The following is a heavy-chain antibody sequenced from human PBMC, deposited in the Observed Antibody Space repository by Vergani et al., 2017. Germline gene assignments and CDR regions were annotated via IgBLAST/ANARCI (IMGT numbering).Heavy chain of an antibody. CDR2: LSGRSNYI. V-gene: IGHV3-21*06. CDR1: GFSFSTYS. CDR3: ARKKYYDSKDYYQVEPFDY. D-gene: IGHD3-22*01. J-gene: IGHJ4*02. Sequence: EVQLQESWGGLVKPGGSLRVSCAASGFSFSTYSINWVRQAPGKGLEWVSSLSGRSNYIYYADSLKGRFTISRDNSKNSVYLQMNSLRADDTAIYYCARKKYYDSKDYYQVEPFDYWGQGTLVTVSS.